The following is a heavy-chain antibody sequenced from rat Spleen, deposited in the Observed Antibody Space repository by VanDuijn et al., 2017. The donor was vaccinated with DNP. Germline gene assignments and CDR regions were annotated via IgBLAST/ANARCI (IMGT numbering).Heavy chain of an antibody. D-gene: IGHD5-1*01. J-gene: IGHJ2*01. V-gene: IGHV6-6*01. CDR3: ALNWAPESF. Sequence: EVQVLESGGGLVQPGNSLKLSCVTSGFPFSTAWMYCYRQFPEKRLEWVARIKVKSVNYATDYRAYVRVRSTISRYDYKNAIYLQMNNLKEEDTAIYYCALNWAPESFWGQGVMVTVSS. CDR2: IKVKSVNYAT. CDR1: GFPFSTAW.